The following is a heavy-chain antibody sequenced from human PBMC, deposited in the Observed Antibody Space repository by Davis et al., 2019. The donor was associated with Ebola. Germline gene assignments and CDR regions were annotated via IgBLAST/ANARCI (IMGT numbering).Heavy chain of an antibody. D-gene: IGHD2-21*02. J-gene: IGHJ4*02. CDR3: AREWNIEIVTAPRFDY. Sequence: ASVKVSCKASGYTFTSYYMHWVRQAPGQGLEWMGIINPSGGSTSYAQKFQGRVTMTRDTSTSTVYMELSSLRSEDTAVYYCAREWNIEIVTAPRFDYWGQGTLVTVSS. CDR2: INPSGGST. V-gene: IGHV1-46*01. CDR1: GYTFTSYY.